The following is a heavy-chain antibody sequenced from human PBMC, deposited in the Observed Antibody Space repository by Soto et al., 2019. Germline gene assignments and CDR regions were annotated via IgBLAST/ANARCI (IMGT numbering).Heavy chain of an antibody. V-gene: IGHV1-18*01. J-gene: IGHJ5*02. CDR3: ARHHGPTTSENWFDP. D-gene: IGHD5-12*01. CDR2: SSTYSGYT. CDR1: GYTFFTYD. Sequence: QVHLVQSGVEVKTPGASVRVSCQASGYTFFTYDISWVRQAPGQGLEWMGWSSTYSGYTKYAQKFQGRVTMTTDTPTTTTYQKLRSLRSDDTAVYYCARHHGPTTSENWFDPWGQGTLVTVSS.